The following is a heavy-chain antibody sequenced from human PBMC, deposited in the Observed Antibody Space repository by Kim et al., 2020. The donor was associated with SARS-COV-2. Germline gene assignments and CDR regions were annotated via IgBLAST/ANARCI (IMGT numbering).Heavy chain of an antibody. CDR3: ARGGSSP. CDR2: GSNK. Sequence: GSNKYYEDSGKGRFTISRDNSKNTLYLQMNSLRAEDTAVYYCARGGSSPWGQGTLVTVSS. V-gene: IGHV3-33*01. D-gene: IGHD3-16*01. J-gene: IGHJ5*02.